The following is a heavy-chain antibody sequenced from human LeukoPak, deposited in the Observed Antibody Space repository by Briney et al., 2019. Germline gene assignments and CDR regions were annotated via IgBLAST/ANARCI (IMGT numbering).Heavy chain of an antibody. Sequence: PGGSLRLSCAASGFTFSSYSMNWVRQAPGKGLEWVSYISSSSSTIYYADSVKGRFTISRDNAKNSLYPQMNSLRAEDTAVYYCATYYSGQLITSDYWGQGTLVTVSS. D-gene: IGHD6-13*01. J-gene: IGHJ4*02. CDR1: GFTFSSYS. V-gene: IGHV3-48*04. CDR2: ISSSSSTI. CDR3: ATYYSGQLITSDY.